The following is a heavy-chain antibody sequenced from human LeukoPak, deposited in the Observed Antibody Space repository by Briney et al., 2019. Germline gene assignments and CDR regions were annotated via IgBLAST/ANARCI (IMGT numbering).Heavy chain of an antibody. CDR1: GDSVSSNSAA. CDR3: ARARVDSSSWYSGYYYYGMDV. D-gene: IGHD6-13*01. CDR2: TYYRSKWYN. V-gene: IGHV6-1*01. Sequence: SQTLSLTCAISGDSVSSNSAAWNWIRQSPSRGLEWLGRTYYRSKWYNDYAVSVKSRITINPDTSKNQFPLQLNSVTPEDTAVYYCARARVDSSSWYSGYYYYGMDVWGQGTTVTVSS. J-gene: IGHJ6*02.